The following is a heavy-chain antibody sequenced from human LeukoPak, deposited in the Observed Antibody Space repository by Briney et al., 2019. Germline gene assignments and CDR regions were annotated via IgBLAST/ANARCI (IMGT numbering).Heavy chain of an antibody. CDR1: GGSISSGDYY. V-gene: IGHV4-30-4*08. CDR2: IYYSGST. D-gene: IGHD3-10*01. CDR3: ASRNSGSYSQLDY. J-gene: IGHJ4*02. Sequence: SETLSLTCTVSGGSISSGDYYWSWIRQPPGKGLEWIGYIYYSGSTYYNPSLKSRVTISVDTSKNQFSLKLSSVTAADTAVYYCASRNSGSYSQLDYWGQGTPVTVSS.